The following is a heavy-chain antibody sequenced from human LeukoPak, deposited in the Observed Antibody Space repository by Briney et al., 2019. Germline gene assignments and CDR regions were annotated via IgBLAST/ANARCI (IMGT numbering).Heavy chain of an antibody. D-gene: IGHD3-3*01. Sequence: GRSLRLSCAASGFSFSSYGMHWVRQAPGKGLEWVALTSYDGSNKYYGDSVKGRFTISRDNSKSTLYLQMNSLRAQDTAVYYCAKMPGDFWSAFYHYFDFWGQGTLVTVSS. V-gene: IGHV3-30*18. J-gene: IGHJ4*02. CDR2: TSYDGSNK. CDR1: GFSFSSYG. CDR3: AKMPGDFWSAFYHYFDF.